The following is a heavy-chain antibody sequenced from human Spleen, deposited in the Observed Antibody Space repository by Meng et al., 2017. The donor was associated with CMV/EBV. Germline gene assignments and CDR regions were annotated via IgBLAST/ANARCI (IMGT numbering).Heavy chain of an antibody. V-gene: IGHV3-7*01. CDR2: IKPDGSEK. Sequence: GESLKISCAASGFTFSSYWMGWVRQAPGKGLEWVANIKPDGSEKDYVDSVKGRFTISRDNAKNSLYLQMNSLRAEDTAVYYCARVEEDYYDSSGYYPYYYYGMDVWGQGTTVTVSS. CDR1: GFTFSSYW. J-gene: IGHJ6*02. D-gene: IGHD3-22*01. CDR3: ARVEEDYYDSSGYYPYYYYGMDV.